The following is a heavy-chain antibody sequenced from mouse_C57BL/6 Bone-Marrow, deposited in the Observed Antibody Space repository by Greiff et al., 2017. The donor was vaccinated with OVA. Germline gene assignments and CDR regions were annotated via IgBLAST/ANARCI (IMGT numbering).Heavy chain of an antibody. J-gene: IGHJ4*01. V-gene: IGHV1-69*01. CDR3: AREGDYDPAVDY. D-gene: IGHD2-4*01. CDR1: GYTFTSYW. CDR2: IDPSDSYT. Sequence: VQLQQPGAELVMPGASVKLSCKASGYTFTSYWMHWVKQRPGQGLEWIGEIDPSDSYTNYNQKFKGKSTLTVDKSSSTAYMQLSSLTSEDSAVYYCAREGDYDPAVDYWGQGTSVTVSS.